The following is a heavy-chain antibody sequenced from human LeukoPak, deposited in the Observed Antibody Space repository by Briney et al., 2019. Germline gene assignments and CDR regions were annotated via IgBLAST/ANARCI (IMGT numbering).Heavy chain of an antibody. J-gene: IGHJ1*01. D-gene: IGHD3-22*01. V-gene: IGHV3-53*01. CDR3: ARDGPSSGYFSLY. Sequence: GGSVRLSCAASGLPVRSSYVSGVRQATGGGLDCVSVIYSGGSTYYADSLKGRFTTSRDNSKNTLYLQMNSLRAEDTAVYYCARDGPSSGYFSLYWGQGTLVTVSS. CDR1: GLPVRSSY. CDR2: IYSGGST.